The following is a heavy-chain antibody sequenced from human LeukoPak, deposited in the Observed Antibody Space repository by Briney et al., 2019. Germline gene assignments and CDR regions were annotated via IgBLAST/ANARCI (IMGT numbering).Heavy chain of an antibody. J-gene: IGHJ6*03. CDR1: GFTFKDYG. CDR2: INWNGGGT. CDR3: ARDPYCSSTSCHNSGKGFLEWLTQEETYYYYYMDV. D-gene: IGHD2-2*01. Sequence: RSGGSLRLSCAATGFTFKDYGMHWVRQPPGKGLEWVSSINWNGGGTDYADSVKGRFTISRDNAKNSLYLQMNSLRAEDTAVYYCARDPYCSSTSCHNSGKGFLEWLTQEETYYYYYMDVWGKGTTVTVSS. V-gene: IGHV3-20*04.